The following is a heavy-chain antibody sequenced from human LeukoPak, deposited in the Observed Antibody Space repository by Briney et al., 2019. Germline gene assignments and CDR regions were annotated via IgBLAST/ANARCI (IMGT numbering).Heavy chain of an antibody. V-gene: IGHV4-61*02. J-gene: IGHJ4*02. CDR1: GGSISSGSYY. D-gene: IGHD3-16*01. Sequence: SETLSLTCTVSGGSISSGSYYWSWIRQPAGKGLEWIGRIYTSGSTNYNPSLKSRVTISVDTSKNQFSLKLSSVTAADTAVYYCAREGGTMITFGGGIGFFDYWGQGTLVTVSS. CDR2: IYTSGST. CDR3: AREGGTMITFGGGIGFFDY.